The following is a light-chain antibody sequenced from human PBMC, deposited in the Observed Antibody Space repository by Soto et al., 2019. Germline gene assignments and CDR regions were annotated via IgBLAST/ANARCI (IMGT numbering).Light chain of an antibody. CDR3: QQYYNWPPLT. CDR2: GAS. CDR1: QSVSSK. Sequence: EIEMTQSPATLSVSPGERATLSCRASQSVSSKLAWYQQKPGQAPRLLIHGASTRATGIPARFSGSGSGTEFTLTINSLQSEDLAVYYCQQYYNWPPLTFGGGTKVEIK. J-gene: IGKJ4*01. V-gene: IGKV3-15*01.